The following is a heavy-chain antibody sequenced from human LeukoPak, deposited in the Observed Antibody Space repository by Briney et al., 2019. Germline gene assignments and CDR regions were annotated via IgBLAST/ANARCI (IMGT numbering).Heavy chain of an antibody. CDR3: AKPYCSSTSCYGYFQH. CDR2: ISWNSGSI. J-gene: IGHJ1*01. D-gene: IGHD2-2*01. CDR1: GFTFDDYA. V-gene: IGHV3-9*03. Sequence: PGRPLRLSCAASGFTFDDYAMHWVRQAPGKGLEWVSGISWNSGSIGYADSVKGRFTISRDNAKNSLYLQMNSLRAEDMALYYCAKPYCSSTSCYGYFQHWGQGTLVTVSS.